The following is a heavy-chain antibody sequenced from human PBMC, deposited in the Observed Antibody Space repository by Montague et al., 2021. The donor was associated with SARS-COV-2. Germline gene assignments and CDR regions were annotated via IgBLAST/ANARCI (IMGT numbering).Heavy chain of an antibody. CDR1: GDSVWSNTAA. CDR3: VRDTGSAQAGFDA. Sequence: CAISGDSVWSNTAAWSWIRQSPSGGFEWLGRTNYRPKWTSDYATSVEGRISIDPDTSKNQFFLHLRSVTPEDTGVYYCVRDTGSAQAGFDAWGQGTLVTVSS. D-gene: IGHD4-17*01. CDR2: TNYRPKWTS. J-gene: IGHJ4*02. V-gene: IGHV6-1*01.